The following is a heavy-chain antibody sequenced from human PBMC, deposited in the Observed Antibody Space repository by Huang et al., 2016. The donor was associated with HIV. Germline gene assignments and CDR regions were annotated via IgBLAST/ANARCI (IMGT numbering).Heavy chain of an antibody. CDR3: AKEGDTGAALGY. CDR1: GFTVSTNY. D-gene: IGHD2-8*02. CDR2: IYSGGTT. J-gene: IGHJ4*02. Sequence: EVQLVESGGGLIQPGGSLRLSCAASGFTVSTNYMTWVRQAPGKGLEWFSLIYSGGTTYYADSVKGRFTISRDDSENTLYLHMTSLRAGDTAVYYCAKEGDTGAALGYWGQGTLVTVS. V-gene: IGHV3-53*01.